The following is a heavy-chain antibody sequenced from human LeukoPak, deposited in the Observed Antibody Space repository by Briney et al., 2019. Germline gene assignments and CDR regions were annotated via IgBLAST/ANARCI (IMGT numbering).Heavy chain of an antibody. Sequence: SETLSLTCTVSGGSISSGSYYWSWIRQPAGKGLEWIGRIYYSGSTNYNPSLKSRVTISVDTSKNQFSLKLSSVTAADTAVYYCARDVADAFDIGGQGTMVTVSS. CDR3: ARDVADAFDI. V-gene: IGHV4-61*10. CDR1: GGSISSGSYY. CDR2: IYYSGST. J-gene: IGHJ3*02.